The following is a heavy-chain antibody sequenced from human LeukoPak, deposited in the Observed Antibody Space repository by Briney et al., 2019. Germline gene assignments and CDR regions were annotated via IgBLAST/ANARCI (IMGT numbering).Heavy chain of an antibody. Sequence: GESLKISCKGSGYSFTSYWIGWVRQMPGRGLEWMGIIYPGDSTTRYTPSFQGQVTISADKSITTAFLQWSSLKASDTAMYYCARPIVSGSFPSPVGVWGQGTTVTISS. J-gene: IGHJ6*02. CDR1: GYSFTSYW. CDR2: IYPGDSTT. D-gene: IGHD3-16*01. CDR3: ARPIVSGSFPSPVGV. V-gene: IGHV5-51*01.